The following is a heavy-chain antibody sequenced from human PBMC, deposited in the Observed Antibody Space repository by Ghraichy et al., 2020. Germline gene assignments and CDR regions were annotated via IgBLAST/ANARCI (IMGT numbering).Heavy chain of an antibody. V-gene: IGHV1-24*01. CDR3: ATRDCSGGNCYLGYYFYYGMDV. CDR1: GYTLTELS. CDR2: YDPEDGET. D-gene: IGHD2-15*01. J-gene: IGHJ6*02. Sequence: SVKVSCKVSGYTLTELSMHWVRQAPGKGLEWMGGYDPEDGETIYAQKFQGRVTMTEDTSTDIAYMELSSLRSEDTVVYYCATRDCSGGNCYLGYYFYYGMDVWGQGTTVTVSS.